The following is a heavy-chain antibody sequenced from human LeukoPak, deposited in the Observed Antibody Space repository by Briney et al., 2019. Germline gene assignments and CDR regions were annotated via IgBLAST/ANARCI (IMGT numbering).Heavy chain of an antibody. CDR2: ISGNGVS. V-gene: IGHV3-64D*06. CDR3: VGDGRDGYNKYFYH. J-gene: IGHJ1*01. CDR1: GFTFSIAA. Sequence: GGSLRLSCSASGFTFSIAAMHWVRQAPGKGLQYVSVISGNGVSSYADSVKGRFIISRDNSKNTVYLQMSSLRAEDTTVYYCVGDGRDGYNKYFYHWGQGTLVTVSS. D-gene: IGHD5-24*01.